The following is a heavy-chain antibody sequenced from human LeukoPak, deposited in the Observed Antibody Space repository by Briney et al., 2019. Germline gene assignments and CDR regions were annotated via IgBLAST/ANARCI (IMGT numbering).Heavy chain of an antibody. J-gene: IGHJ4*02. Sequence: GGSLRLSCAASGFTFSSYGMHWVRQAPGKGLEWVAFIRYDGSNKYYADSVKGRFTISRDNAKNSLYLQMNSLRAEDTAVYYCAKASHTMIVVATVDYWGQGTLVTVSS. CDR1: GFTFSSYG. CDR2: IRYDGSNK. V-gene: IGHV3-30*02. CDR3: AKASHTMIVVATVDY. D-gene: IGHD3-22*01.